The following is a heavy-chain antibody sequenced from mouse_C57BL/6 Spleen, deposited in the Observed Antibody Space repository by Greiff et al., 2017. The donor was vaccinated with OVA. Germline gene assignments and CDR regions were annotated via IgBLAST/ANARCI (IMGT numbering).Heavy chain of an antibody. D-gene: IGHD3-2*02. V-gene: IGHV5-6*01. CDR1: GFTFSSYG. J-gene: IGHJ2*01. CDR2: ISSGGSYT. CDR3: ARQGELRLRYFDY. Sequence: EVKVVESGGDLVKPGGSLKLSCAASGFTFSSYGMSWVRQTPDKRLEWVATISSGGSYTYYPDSVKGRFTISRDNAKNTLYLQMSSLKSEDTAIYYCARQGELRLRYFDYWGQGTTLTVSS.